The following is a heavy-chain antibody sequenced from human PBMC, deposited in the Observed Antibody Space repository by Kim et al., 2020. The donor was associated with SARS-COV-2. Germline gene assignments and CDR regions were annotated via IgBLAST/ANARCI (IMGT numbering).Heavy chain of an antibody. CDR3: ARPQYGIAAATGFDY. J-gene: IGHJ4*02. CDR2: ISYDGSNK. D-gene: IGHD6-13*01. Sequence: GGSLRLSCAASGFTFSSYAMHWVRQAPGKGLEWVAVISYDGSNKYYADSVKGRFTISRDNSKNTLYLQMNSLRAEDTAVYYCARPQYGIAAATGFDYWGQGTLVTVSS. V-gene: IGHV3-30-3*01. CDR1: GFTFSSYA.